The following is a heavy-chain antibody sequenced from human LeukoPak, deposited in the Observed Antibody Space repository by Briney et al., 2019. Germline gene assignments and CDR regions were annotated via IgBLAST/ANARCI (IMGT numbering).Heavy chain of an antibody. D-gene: IGHD3-10*01. V-gene: IGHV3-23*01. CDR2: ISSGSDRT. J-gene: IGHJ4*02. Sequence: HPGGSLRLSCAASGFTFSNYAMSWVRQAPGKGLEWVSAISSGSDRTNYGRSVKGRFTISRDNSKNTLYLQMNSLRAEDTAVYYCAKTYGSGTFDYWGQGTLVTVSS. CDR1: GFTFSNYA. CDR3: AKTYGSGTFDY.